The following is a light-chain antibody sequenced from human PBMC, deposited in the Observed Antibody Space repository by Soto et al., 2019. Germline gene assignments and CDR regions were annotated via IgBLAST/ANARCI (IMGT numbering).Light chain of an antibody. V-gene: IGKV3-20*01. Sequence: ETVLTQSPGTLSLSPGERATVSCRASQSVGGSSLAWYQQRPGQAPRLLIYDTSKRATGIPDRFSGSGSGTEFTLTISRLEPEDFAVYYCQQYQNSPRTFGQGTKVEIK. CDR2: DTS. J-gene: IGKJ1*01. CDR3: QQYQNSPRT. CDR1: QSVGGSS.